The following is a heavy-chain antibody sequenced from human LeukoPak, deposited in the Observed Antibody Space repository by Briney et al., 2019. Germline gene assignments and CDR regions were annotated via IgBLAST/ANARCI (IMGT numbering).Heavy chain of an antibody. CDR2: INAGNGNT. V-gene: IGHV1-3*01. CDR1: GYTFTSYA. J-gene: IGHJ4*02. Sequence: ASVKVSCKASGYTFTSYAMHWVRQAPGQRLEWMGWINAGNGNTKYSQKFQGRVTMTTDTSTSTAYMELRSLRSDDTAVYYCARWLGENYFDYWGQGTLITVSS. CDR3: ARWLGENYFDY. D-gene: IGHD3-10*01.